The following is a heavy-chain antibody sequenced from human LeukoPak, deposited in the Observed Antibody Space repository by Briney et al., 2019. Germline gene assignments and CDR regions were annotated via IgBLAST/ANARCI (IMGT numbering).Heavy chain of an antibody. CDR1: GFTFSTYW. D-gene: IGHD2-2*01. Sequence: QPGGSLRLSCAASGFTFSTYWMSWVRRAPGKGLEWVANIKQDGSDKYYVDSVKGRFTISRDNAKNSLFLQMNSLRAEDTAVYYCARVRCSSNSCFPDYWGQGTLVTVSS. V-gene: IGHV3-7*01. J-gene: IGHJ4*02. CDR3: ARVRCSSNSCFPDY. CDR2: IKQDGSDK.